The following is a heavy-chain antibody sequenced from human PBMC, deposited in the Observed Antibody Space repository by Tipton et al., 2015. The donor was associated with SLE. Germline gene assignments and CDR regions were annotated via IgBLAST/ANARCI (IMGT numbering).Heavy chain of an antibody. V-gene: IGHV4-59*01. CDR2: IYYSGST. J-gene: IGHJ4*02. Sequence: TLSLTCTVSGGSISSYYWSWIRQPQGKGLEWIGYIYYSGSTNYNPSLKSRVTISVDTSKNQFSLKLSSVTAADTAVYYCARDLAARGGHYFDYWGQGTLVTVSS. D-gene: IGHD6-6*01. CDR3: ARDLAARGGHYFDY. CDR1: GGSISSYY.